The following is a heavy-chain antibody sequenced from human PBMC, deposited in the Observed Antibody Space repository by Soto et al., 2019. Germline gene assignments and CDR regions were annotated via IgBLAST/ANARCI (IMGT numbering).Heavy chain of an antibody. D-gene: IGHD2-15*01. CDR1: GYSFTSYW. CDR2: IDPSDSYT. CDR3: AREGYCSGGSCYRDAFDI. J-gene: IGHJ3*02. Sequence: GESLKISCKGSGYSFTSYWISWVRQMPGKGLEWMGRIDPSDSYTNYSPSFQGHVTISADKSISTAYLQWSSLKASDTAMYHCAREGYCSGGSCYRDAFDIWGQGTMVTVS. V-gene: IGHV5-10-1*01.